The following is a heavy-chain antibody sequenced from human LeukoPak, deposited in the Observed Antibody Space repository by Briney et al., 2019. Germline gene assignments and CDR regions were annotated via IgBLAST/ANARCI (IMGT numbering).Heavy chain of an antibody. Sequence: SETLSLTWTVSGGSISSYYWSWIRQPPGKGLEWIGYIYYSGSTNYNPSLKSRVTTSVDTSKNQFSLKLSSVTAADTAVYYCARSWYNGNYHGAFNMWDEGTMVTVTS. V-gene: IGHV4-59*08. CDR3: ARSWYNGNYHGAFNM. CDR1: GGSISSYY. J-gene: IGHJ3*02. CDR2: IYYSGST. D-gene: IGHD1-26*01.